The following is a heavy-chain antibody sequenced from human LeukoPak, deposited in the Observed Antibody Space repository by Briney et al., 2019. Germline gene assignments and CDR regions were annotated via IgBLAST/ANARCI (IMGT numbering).Heavy chain of an antibody. J-gene: IGHJ4*02. Sequence: GGSLRLSCAASGFTVSSNYMSWVRQAPGKGLEWVSVIYSGGSTYYADSVKGRSTISRDNSKNTLYLQMNSLRAEDTAVYYCARDLGYSYGYVYWGQGTLVTVSS. CDR3: ARDLGYSYGYVY. CDR1: GFTVSSNY. CDR2: IYSGGST. D-gene: IGHD5-18*01. V-gene: IGHV3-53*01.